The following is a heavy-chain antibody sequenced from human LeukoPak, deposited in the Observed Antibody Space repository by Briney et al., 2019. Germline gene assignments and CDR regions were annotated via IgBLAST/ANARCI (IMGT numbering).Heavy chain of an antibody. D-gene: IGHD3-22*01. CDR1: GGSISSSSYY. CDR2: IYYNGST. CDR3: ATRYDSSGYYYGGCDY. J-gene: IGHJ4*02. V-gene: IGHV4-39*01. Sequence: PSETLSLTCTVSGGSISSSSYYWGWIRQPPGKGLEWIGSIYYNGSTYYNPSLKSRVTISVDTSKNQFSLKLSSVTAADTAVYYCATRYDSSGYYYGGCDYWGQGTLVTVSS.